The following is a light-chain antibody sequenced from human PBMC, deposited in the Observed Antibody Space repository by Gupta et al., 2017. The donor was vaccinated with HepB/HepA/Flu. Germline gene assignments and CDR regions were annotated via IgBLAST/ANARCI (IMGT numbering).Light chain of an antibody. V-gene: IGLV2-14*03. CDR2: DVS. CDR3: TAYTRSNTYV. Sequence: QSALTQPASVSWSPGQSITISCTGTSSDVGAYSYVSWDQHHPGKAPKLMIYDVSNRSSGISNRFSGSKSGNTASLTISGLQAEDEADYYCTAYTRSNTYVFGTGTKVTVL. CDR1: SSDVGAYSY. J-gene: IGLJ1*01.